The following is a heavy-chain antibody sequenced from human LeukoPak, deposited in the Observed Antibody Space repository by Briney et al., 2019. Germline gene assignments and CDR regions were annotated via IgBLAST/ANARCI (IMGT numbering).Heavy chain of an antibody. CDR3: AKDHYYDSSGYLN. CDR1: GFTFSSHG. CDR2: IWYDGSNK. J-gene: IGHJ4*02. D-gene: IGHD3-22*01. V-gene: IGHV3-33*06. Sequence: QPGRSLRLSCAASGFTFSSHGMHWVRQAPGKGLEWVAVIWYDGSNKYYADSVTGRFTISRDNSKNTLYLQMNSLRAEDTAVYYCAKDHYYDSSGYLNWGQGTLVTVSS.